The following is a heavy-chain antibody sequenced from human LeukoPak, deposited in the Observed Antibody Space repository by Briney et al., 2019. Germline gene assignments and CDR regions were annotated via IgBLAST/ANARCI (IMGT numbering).Heavy chain of an antibody. CDR1: GYXFTGYY. CDR3: ARQGSGWYYFDY. CDR2: INPNSGGT. D-gene: IGHD6-19*01. V-gene: IGHV1-2*02. J-gene: IGHJ4*02. Sequence: ASVKVSCKASGYXFTGYYIHWVRQAPGQGLEWMVWINPNSGGTNYAQKFQGRVNMTRDKSISTAYMELSRLTSDDTAVYYCARQGSGWYYFDYWGQGTLVTVSS.